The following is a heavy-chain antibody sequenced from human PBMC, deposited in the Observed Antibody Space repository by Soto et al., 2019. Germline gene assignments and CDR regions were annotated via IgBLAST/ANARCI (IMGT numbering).Heavy chain of an antibody. J-gene: IGHJ4*02. CDR2: IYYSGST. CDR3: ARGRGSSSFLDY. V-gene: IGHV4-59*01. CDR1: GGSISSYY. D-gene: IGHD6-13*01. Sequence: SETLSLTCTVSGGSISSYYWSWVRLPPRKGLEWIGYIYYSGSTNYNPSLKSRVTISVDTSKRQFSLKLTSVTAADTAVYYCARGRGSSSFLDYWGQGTMVTGSS.